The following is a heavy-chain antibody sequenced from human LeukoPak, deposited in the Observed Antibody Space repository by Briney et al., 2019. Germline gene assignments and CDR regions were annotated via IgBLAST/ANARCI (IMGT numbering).Heavy chain of an antibody. J-gene: IGHJ4*02. V-gene: IGHV3-7*01. CDR3: ARDSGETYYDILTGYQY. Sequence: GGSLRLSCAASGLTFSSDWMSWVRQAPGKGLGWVANIKQDRRERYYVDSVTCRFTISRDKAKTSLNLQMHSLRAEDTAVYYCARDSGETYYDILTGYQYWGQGTLVTVSS. D-gene: IGHD3-9*01. CDR1: GLTFSSDW. CDR2: IKQDRRER.